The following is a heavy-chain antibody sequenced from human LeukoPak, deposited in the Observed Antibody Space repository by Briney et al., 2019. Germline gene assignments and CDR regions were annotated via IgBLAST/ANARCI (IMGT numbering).Heavy chain of an antibody. D-gene: IGHD2-2*01. CDR3: ARHDDVPLIRNGFNY. V-gene: IGHV4-59*08. CDR1: GGSTSGYY. CDR2: ISYGGNT. J-gene: IGHJ4*02. Sequence: SETLSLTCTVSGGSTSGYYWSWIRQPPGRGLEWIGYISYGGNTNYNPSLGGRVTISLDTPKNQFSLKVRSVPATDTAIYYCARHDDVPLIRNGFNYWGQGTLVTVSS.